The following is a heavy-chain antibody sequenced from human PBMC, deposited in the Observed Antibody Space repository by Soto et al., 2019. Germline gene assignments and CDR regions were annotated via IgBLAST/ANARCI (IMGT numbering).Heavy chain of an antibody. CDR3: AREVGYCSSTSCYYYYGMDV. CDR1: GYTFTSYD. D-gene: IGHD2-2*01. CDR2: MNPNSGNT. V-gene: IGHV1-8*01. Sequence: ASVKVSCKASGYTFTSYDINWVRQATGQGLEWMGWMNPNSGNTGYAQKFQGRVTMTRNTSISTAYMELSSLRSEDTAVYYCAREVGYCSSTSCYYYYGMDVRGQGTTVTVSS. J-gene: IGHJ6*02.